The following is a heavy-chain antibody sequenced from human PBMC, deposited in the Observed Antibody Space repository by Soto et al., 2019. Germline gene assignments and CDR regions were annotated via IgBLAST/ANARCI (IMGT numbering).Heavy chain of an antibody. V-gene: IGHV4-31*03. CDR1: GGSINGGGYY. D-gene: IGHD6-25*01. Sequence: QVQLQESGPGLVKPSQTLSLTCTVPGGSINGGGYYWTWIRQHPGKGLEWFGNIYNSGTTYYNPSLEGRVSISLDMSKNQFSLKMTSVTAADSAVYYCASGRGYTYQNFFDLWGKGIRVTVSS. CDR2: IYNSGTT. CDR3: ASGRGYTYQNFFDL. J-gene: IGHJ5*02.